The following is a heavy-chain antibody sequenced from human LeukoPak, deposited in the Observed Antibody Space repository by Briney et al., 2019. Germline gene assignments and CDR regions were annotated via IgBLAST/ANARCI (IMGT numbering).Heavy chain of an antibody. Sequence: GGSLRLPCAASGFTFRTYATHWVRRAPGKGLEWVSSISSSGSYLYYADSVKGRFTISSDNAKNSLYLQMNSLRVEDTAVYFCARALFGVINPTDYWGQGTLVTVSS. D-gene: IGHD3-3*01. CDR3: ARALFGVINPTDY. J-gene: IGHJ4*02. V-gene: IGHV3-21*01. CDR2: ISSSGSYL. CDR1: GFTFRTYA.